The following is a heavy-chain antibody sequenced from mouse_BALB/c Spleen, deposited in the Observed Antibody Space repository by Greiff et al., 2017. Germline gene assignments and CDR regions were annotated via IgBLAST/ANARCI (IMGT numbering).Heavy chain of an antibody. CDR1: GYSITSGYY. V-gene: IGHV3-6*02. Sequence: EVKLQESGPGLVKPSQSLSLTCSVTGYSITSGYYWNWIRQFPGNKLEWMGYISYDGSNNYNPSLKNRISITRDTSKNQFFLKLNSVTTEDTATYYCASEGGDYVYFDYWGQGTTLTVSS. CDR3: ASEGGDYVYFDY. CDR2: ISYDGSN. J-gene: IGHJ2*01. D-gene: IGHD2-4*01.